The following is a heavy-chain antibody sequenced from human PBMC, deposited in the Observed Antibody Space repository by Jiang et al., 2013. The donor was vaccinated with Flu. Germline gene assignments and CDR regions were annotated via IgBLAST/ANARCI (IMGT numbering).Heavy chain of an antibody. V-gene: IGHV1-18*01. D-gene: IGHD3-10*01. J-gene: IGHJ3*02. CDR2: IGTYKGDT. Sequence: GAEVKKPGASVKVSCKASGYTFARFGVSWVRQAPGQGLEWMGWIGTYKGDTNYAQKFQDRVTMTTDTSTTTAHMELRSLRSDDTAVYYCVRDGDYFGSGKHRTWANDALDIWGQGTMVTV. CDR1: GYTFARFG. CDR3: VRDGDYFGSGKHRTWANDALDI.